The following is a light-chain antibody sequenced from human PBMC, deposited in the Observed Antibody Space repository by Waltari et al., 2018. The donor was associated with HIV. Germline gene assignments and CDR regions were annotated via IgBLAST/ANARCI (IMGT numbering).Light chain of an antibody. J-gene: IGLJ2*01. Sequence: NCMLTQPHSVSESPGTTVTISCTRSSGSIAGTYVQWYQQRPGGSPTTVIPADNQRPARVPERFAGSIASSSNSTSLTITGRKTEDEADYYCQSYDSASVVFGGGNKQTIL. CDR2: ADN. CDR3: QSYDSASVV. V-gene: IGLV6-57*01. CDR1: SGSIAGTY.